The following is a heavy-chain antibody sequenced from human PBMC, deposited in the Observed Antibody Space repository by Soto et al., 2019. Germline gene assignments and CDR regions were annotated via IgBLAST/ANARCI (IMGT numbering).Heavy chain of an antibody. J-gene: IGHJ4*02. CDR1: GFTFSTYG. CDR2: INDSGDT. CDR3: AKRVAYSSSSAYFDX. V-gene: IGHV3-23*01. D-gene: IGHD6-6*01. Sequence: GSLRLSCAASGFTFSTYGMTWVRQAPGKGLEWVSSINDSGDTYYGGSVKGRFTISRDNSKSTLYLQMNSLSAEDTAVYYCAKRVAYSSSSAYFDXWAQVTLVTVSX.